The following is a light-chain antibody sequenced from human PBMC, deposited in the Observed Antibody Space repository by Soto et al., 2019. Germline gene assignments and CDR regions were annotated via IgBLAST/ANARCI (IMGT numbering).Light chain of an antibody. CDR2: ETS. J-gene: IGKJ2*01. CDR1: QSVKNSY. CDR3: QHYSTSPSYT. V-gene: IGKV3-20*01. Sequence: EIVLTQSPGTVSVSPGEGVTLSCRASQSVKNSYLAWYQHKPGQAPRLLISETSTRASGIPDRFSGGGSGKDFTLTITSLEPEDFAVYYCQHYSTSPSYTFGQGTKLE.